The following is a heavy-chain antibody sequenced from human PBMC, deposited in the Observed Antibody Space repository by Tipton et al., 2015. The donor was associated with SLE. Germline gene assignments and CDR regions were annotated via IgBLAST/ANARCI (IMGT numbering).Heavy chain of an antibody. CDR2: ISGSGGST. D-gene: IGHD3-22*01. Sequence: SLRLSCAASGFTFSSYAMIWVRQAPGKGLEWVSTISGSGGSTYYADSVKGRFTISRDNSKNTLYLQMNSLRAEDTAVYYCSKDSPPVEHSSLYYFDYWGQGTLVTVSS. J-gene: IGHJ4*02. V-gene: IGHV3-23*01. CDR3: SKDSPPVEHSSLYYFDY. CDR1: GFTFSSYA.